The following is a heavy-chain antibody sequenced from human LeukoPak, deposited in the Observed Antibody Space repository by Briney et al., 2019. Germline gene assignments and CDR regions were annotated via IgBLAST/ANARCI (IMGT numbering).Heavy chain of an antibody. J-gene: IGHJ6*02. CDR3: ARDIVVVPFYYYYGVDV. CDR2: IIPILGIA. D-gene: IGHD2-2*01. Sequence: SVKVSCKASGGTFSSYAISWVRQAPGQGLEWMGRIIPILGIANYAQKFQGRVTITADKSTSTAYMELSSLRSEDTAVYYCARDIVVVPFYYYYGVDVWGQGTTVTVSS. CDR1: GGTFSSYA. V-gene: IGHV1-69*04.